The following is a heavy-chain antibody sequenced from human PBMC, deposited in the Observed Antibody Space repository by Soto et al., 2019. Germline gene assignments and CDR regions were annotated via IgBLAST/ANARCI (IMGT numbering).Heavy chain of an antibody. CDR1: GGSFSGYY. V-gene: IGHV4-34*01. J-gene: IGHJ5*02. Sequence: QVQLQQWGAGLLKPSETLSLTCAVYGGSFSGYYWSWIRQPPGKGLEWIGEINHSGSTNYNPSLKSRVTISIDPAKNQFSLKLSSVTAADTAVYYCARKRAGLLWFGELSGGWFDPWGQGTLVTVSS. D-gene: IGHD3-10*01. CDR3: ARKRAGLLWFGELSGGWFDP. CDR2: INHSGST.